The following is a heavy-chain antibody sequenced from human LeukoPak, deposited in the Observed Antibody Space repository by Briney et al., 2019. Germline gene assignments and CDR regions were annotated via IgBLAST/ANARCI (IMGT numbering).Heavy chain of an antibody. D-gene: IGHD6-13*01. J-gene: IGHJ3*01. Sequence: SETLSLTCTVSGGSISSYYWSWIRQPPGKGLEWIGYIYYSGSTNYNPSLKSRVTISIDTSKNQFSLRLISVSAADTAVYYCASGPKVAAANAFDVWGQGTMVTVSS. CDR3: ASGPKVAAANAFDV. CDR1: GGSISSYY. CDR2: IYYSGST. V-gene: IGHV4-59*01.